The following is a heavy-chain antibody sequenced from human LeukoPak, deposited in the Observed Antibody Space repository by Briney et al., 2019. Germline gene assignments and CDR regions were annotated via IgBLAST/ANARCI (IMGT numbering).Heavy chain of an antibody. D-gene: IGHD3-16*01. CDR3: AREYFGGSPGFVAPLS. CDR2: INPNSGGT. V-gene: IGHV1-2*02. Sequence: GASVKVSCKACGYTFTGYYMQWVRQAPGQRLEWMGWINPNSGGTNYAQKFQGRVTMTRDTSISTAYMELSRLRSDDTAVYYCAREYFGGSPGFVAPLSWGQGTLVTVSS. CDR1: GYTFTGYY. J-gene: IGHJ5*02.